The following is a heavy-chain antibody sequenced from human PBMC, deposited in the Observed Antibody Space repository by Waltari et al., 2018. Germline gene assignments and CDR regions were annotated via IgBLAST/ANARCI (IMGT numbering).Heavy chain of an antibody. CDR2: ISYNARNI. D-gene: IGHD3-22*01. Sequence: QVQLVESGGGVVQPGRSLRLSCEASEFTFCSYAIHWVRQAPGKGLEWVAVISYNARNIYDVDSVKGRFTISRDNSKKTLYLQMNSLRAEDTAVYYCARDYCDRTNCHGMDVWGQGTTVTVSS. V-gene: IGHV3-30*04. J-gene: IGHJ6*02. CDR3: ARDYCDRTNCHGMDV. CDR1: EFTFCSYA.